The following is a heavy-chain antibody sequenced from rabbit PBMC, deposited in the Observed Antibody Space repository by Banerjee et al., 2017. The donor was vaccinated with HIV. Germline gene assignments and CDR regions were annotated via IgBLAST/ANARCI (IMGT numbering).Heavy chain of an antibody. J-gene: IGHJ6*01. CDR1: GFDLSTYYY. CDR3: ARGAYSSALGKDL. Sequence: QEQLVESGGDLVKPEGSLTLTCTASGFDLSTYYYMCWVRQAPGKGLEWIACIYSASSGNTYYASWAKGRFTISETSSTTVTLQMTSLTAADTATYFCARGAYSSALGKDLWGQGTLVTVS. CDR2: IYSASSGNT. V-gene: IGHV1S45*01. D-gene: IGHD4-1*01.